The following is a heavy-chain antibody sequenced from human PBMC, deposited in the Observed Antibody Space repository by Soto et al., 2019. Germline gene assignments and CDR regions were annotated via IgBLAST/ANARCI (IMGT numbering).Heavy chain of an antibody. V-gene: IGHV4-39*01. D-gene: IGHD2-15*01. Sequence: QLQLQESGPGLVKPSETLSLTCTVSGGSISSSSYYWGWIRQPPGKGLEWIGSIYYSGSTYYNPSLKSRVTISVDTSKNQFSLKLSSVTAADTAVYYCARGVRLRYWSGGSCFGYYMDVWGKGTTVTVSS. CDR1: GGSISSSSYY. J-gene: IGHJ6*03. CDR2: IYYSGST. CDR3: ARGVRLRYWSGGSCFGYYMDV.